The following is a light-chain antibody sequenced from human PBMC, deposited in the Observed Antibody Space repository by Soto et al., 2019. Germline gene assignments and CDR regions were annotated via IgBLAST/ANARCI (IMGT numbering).Light chain of an antibody. CDR2: ENN. V-gene: IGLV1-40*01. CDR1: SSNIGAGYE. Sequence: QSVLTQPPSVSEAPGQRVTISCTGSSSNIGAGYEAHWYQQVPGTAPKLLIYENNNRPSGVPDRFSGSKSGTSASLAITGLQDEDEGEYYCQSYDSSLSGYVFGPGTKVTVL. CDR3: QSYDSSLSGYV. J-gene: IGLJ1*01.